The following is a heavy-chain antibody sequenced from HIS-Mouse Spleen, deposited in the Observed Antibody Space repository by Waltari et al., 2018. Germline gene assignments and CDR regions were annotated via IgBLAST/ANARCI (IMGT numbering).Heavy chain of an antibody. CDR2: INHSGRP. CDR1: GGSFSGYY. CDR3: ARVNSSFDY. V-gene: IGHV4-34*01. D-gene: IGHD6-13*01. J-gene: IGHJ4*02. Sequence: QVQLQQWGAGLLKPSETLSLTCAVYGGSFSGYYWSWIRQPPGKGLEWIGEINHSGRPNNNPSLTSRVTISVDTSKNQFSLKLSSVTAADTAVYYCARVNSSFDYWGQGTLVTVSS.